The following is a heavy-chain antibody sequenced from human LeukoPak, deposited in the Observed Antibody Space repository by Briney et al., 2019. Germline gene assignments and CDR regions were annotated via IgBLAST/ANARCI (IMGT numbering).Heavy chain of an antibody. V-gene: IGHV1-2*02. CDR3: ARDSGITMIVDDAFDI. CDR2: INPNSGGT. CDR1: GYTFTGYY. J-gene: IGHJ3*02. D-gene: IGHD3-22*01. Sequence: ASVKVSCKASGYTFTGYYMHWVRQAPGQGLEWMGWINPNSGGTNYAQKFQGRVTMTRDTSISTAYMELSRLRSDDTAVYYCARDSGITMIVDDAFDIWGQGTMVTVSS.